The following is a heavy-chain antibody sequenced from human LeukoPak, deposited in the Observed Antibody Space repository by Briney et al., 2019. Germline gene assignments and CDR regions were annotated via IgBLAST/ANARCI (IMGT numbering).Heavy chain of an antibody. CDR1: AVSISSGSYY. J-gene: IGHJ6*03. V-gene: IGHV4-61*02. CDR3: ARDLGYCSGGSCPGDYYYMDV. D-gene: IGHD2-15*01. Sequence: SEPLSLTCTVSAVSISSGSYYWSWIRQPAGKGLEWIARIYTSGSTNYNPSLKSRVTISVDTSKNQFSLKLSSVTAADTAVYYCARDLGYCSGGSCPGDYYYMDVWGKGTTVTVSS. CDR2: IYTSGST.